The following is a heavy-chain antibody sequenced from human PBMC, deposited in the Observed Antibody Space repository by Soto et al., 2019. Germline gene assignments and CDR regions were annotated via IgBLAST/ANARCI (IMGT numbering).Heavy chain of an antibody. D-gene: IGHD4-17*01. V-gene: IGHV1-3*01. CDR3: ARSPFNYGDYVTWFDP. J-gene: IGHJ5*02. Sequence: APGQRLEWMGWINAGNGNTKYSQKFQGRVTITRDTSASTAYMELSSLRSEDTAVYYCARSPFNYGDYVTWFDPWGQGTLVTVSS. CDR2: INAGNGNT.